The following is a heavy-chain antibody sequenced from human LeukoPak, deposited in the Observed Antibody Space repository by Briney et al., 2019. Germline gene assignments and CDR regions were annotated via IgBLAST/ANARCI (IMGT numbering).Heavy chain of an antibody. CDR1: GFTFSSYA. J-gene: IGHJ4*02. D-gene: IGHD5-12*01. CDR3: AKGRGYSGYDFFDY. Sequence: PGGSLRLSCAASGFTFSSYAMSWVRQAPGKGLEWVSAISASGGSTFYADSVKGRFTISRDNSQNTLYLRMNSLRAEDTALYYCAKGRGYSGYDFFDYWGQGTLVTVSS. V-gene: IGHV3-23*01. CDR2: ISASGGST.